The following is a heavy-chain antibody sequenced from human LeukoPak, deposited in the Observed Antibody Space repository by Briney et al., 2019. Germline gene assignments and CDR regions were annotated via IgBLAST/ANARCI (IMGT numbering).Heavy chain of an antibody. CDR2: IGSSSSYI. D-gene: IGHD3-10*01. J-gene: IGHJ6*04. V-gene: IGHV3-21*01. CDR3: ASLYGSGSYGVNYYYYGMDV. CDR1: GFTFSSYS. Sequence: GRSLRLSCAASGFTFSSYSMNWVRQAPGKGLESVSAIGSSSSYIYYADSVKGRFTFSRDNAKHSLYLQMSSLRAEDTAVYYCASLYGSGSYGVNYYYYGMDVWGKGTTVTVYS.